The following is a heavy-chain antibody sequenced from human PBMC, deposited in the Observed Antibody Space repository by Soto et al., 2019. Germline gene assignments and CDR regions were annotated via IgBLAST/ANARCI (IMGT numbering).Heavy chain of an antibody. V-gene: IGHV3-48*03. CDR2: ISSSSSTI. D-gene: IGHD6-6*01. CDR1: GFTFSSYE. CDR3: ARDRGWSSSPGYFDY. J-gene: IGHJ4*02. Sequence: EVQLVESGGGLVQPGGSLRLSCAASGFTFSSYEMNWVRQAPGKGLEGVSYISSSSSTIYYADSVKGRFTISRDNAKNSLYLQMNSLRAEDTGVYYCARDRGWSSSPGYFDYWGRGTLVTVSS.